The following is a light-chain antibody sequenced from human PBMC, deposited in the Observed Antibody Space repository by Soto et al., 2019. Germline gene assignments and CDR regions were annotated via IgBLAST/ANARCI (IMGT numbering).Light chain of an antibody. CDR2: EVN. CDR1: NSDIGGYNF. Sequence: QSALTQAASVSGSPGQSITISCAGTNSDIGGYNFVSWYQQHPGKAPKLIIFEVNKRPSGVSNRFSGSKSGNTASLTISGLQAEDEADYYCFSYTSSTTNVFGTGTKLTVL. J-gene: IGLJ1*01. CDR3: FSYTSSTTNV. V-gene: IGLV2-14*01.